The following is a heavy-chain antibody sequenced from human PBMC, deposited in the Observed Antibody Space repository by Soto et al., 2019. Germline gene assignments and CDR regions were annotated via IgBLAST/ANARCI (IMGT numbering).Heavy chain of an antibody. J-gene: IGHJ6*02. Sequence: LRLSCAASGFTFDDYAMHWVRQAPGKGLEWVSLISWDGGSTYYADSVKGRFTISRDNSKNSLYLQMNSLRAEDTALYYCAKGPYSSSFIPSYYYYGMDVWGQGTTVTVSS. CDR1: GFTFDDYA. D-gene: IGHD6-6*01. CDR3: AKGPYSSSFIPSYYYYGMDV. CDR2: ISWDGGST. V-gene: IGHV3-43D*04.